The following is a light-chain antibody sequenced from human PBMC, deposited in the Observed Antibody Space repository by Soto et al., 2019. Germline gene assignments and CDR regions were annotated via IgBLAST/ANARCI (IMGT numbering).Light chain of an antibody. CDR3: QQSYSTFWT. Sequence: IQMTQSPSSLSASVGDSVTITCRASQSISSYLNWYQQKPGTAPKLLIYAAPSLQSGVPSRFSGSGSGTDFTLTISSLQPEDYGTYYCQQSYSTFWTFGQGTKVDI. V-gene: IGKV1-39*01. CDR2: AAP. J-gene: IGKJ1*01. CDR1: QSISSY.